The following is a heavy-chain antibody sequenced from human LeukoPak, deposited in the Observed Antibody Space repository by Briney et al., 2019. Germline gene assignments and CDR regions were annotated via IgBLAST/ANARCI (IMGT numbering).Heavy chain of an antibody. CDR2: IYSGGST. CDR1: GFTVSSNY. D-gene: IGHD6-13*01. Sequence: PGGSLRLSCAASGFTVSSNYMSGVRQAPGKGLEWVSVIYSGGSTYYADSVKGRVTISRDNSKNTLYLQMNSLRAEDTAVYYCARVSSSWPNNWFDPWGQGTLVTVSS. CDR3: ARVSSSWPNNWFDP. V-gene: IGHV3-53*01. J-gene: IGHJ5*02.